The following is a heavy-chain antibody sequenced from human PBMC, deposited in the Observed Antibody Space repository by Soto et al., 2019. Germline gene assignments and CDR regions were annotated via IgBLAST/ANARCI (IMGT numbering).Heavy chain of an antibody. CDR1: GGSISSYY. Sequence: PSETLSLTCTVSGGSISSYYWSWIRQPPGKGLEWIGYIYYSGSTNYNPSLKSRVTISVDTSKNQFSLKLSSVTAADTAVYYCARAFGVAGSFDYWGQGTLVTVSS. J-gene: IGHJ4*02. CDR3: ARAFGVAGSFDY. D-gene: IGHD6-19*01. CDR2: IYYSGST. V-gene: IGHV4-59*01.